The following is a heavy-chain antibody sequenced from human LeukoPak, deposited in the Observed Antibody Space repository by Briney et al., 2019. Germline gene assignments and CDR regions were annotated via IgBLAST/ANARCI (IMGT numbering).Heavy chain of an antibody. D-gene: IGHD2-15*01. J-gene: IGHJ5*02. CDR1: SGSVRSNYYS. V-gene: IGHV4-39*02. CDR3: RLRIGAAEWFDP. Sequence: SETLSLTCSVSSGSVRSNYYSWAWIRQAPGKGLEWVGGLDDSGNTYYNPSLKSRLTMSVDTSKNHFSLNLKSVAAADTPVYARRLRIGAAEWFDPWGQGIMVTVSS. CDR2: LDDSGNT.